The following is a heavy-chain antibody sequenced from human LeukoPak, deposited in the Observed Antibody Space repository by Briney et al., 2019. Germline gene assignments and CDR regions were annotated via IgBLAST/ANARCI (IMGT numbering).Heavy chain of an antibody. D-gene: IGHD1-26*01. CDR2: INHSGST. CDR3: ASSGSYWFDY. CDR1: GGSFSGYY. J-gene: IGHJ4*02. V-gene: IGHV4-34*01. Sequence: PSETLSLTCAVYGGSFSGYYWSWIRQPPGKGLEWIGEINHSGSTNYNPSLKSRVTISVDTSKNQFSLKLSSVTAADTAVYYCASSGSYWFDYWGQGTLVTVSS.